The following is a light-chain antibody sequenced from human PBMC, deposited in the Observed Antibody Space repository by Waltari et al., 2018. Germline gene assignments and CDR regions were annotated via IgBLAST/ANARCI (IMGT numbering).Light chain of an antibody. CDR1: QSVSDK. J-gene: IGKJ3*01. CDR2: GAS. Sequence: EIVMTQSPATLSVSPGKRATLSCRASQSVSDKLAWYQQKRGQAPRLLIYGASKRASGIPDRFSGSGSGTEFTLTISSLQSEDFALYYCQQYNVWPRTFGPGTKVDIK. V-gene: IGKV3-15*01. CDR3: QQYNVWPRT.